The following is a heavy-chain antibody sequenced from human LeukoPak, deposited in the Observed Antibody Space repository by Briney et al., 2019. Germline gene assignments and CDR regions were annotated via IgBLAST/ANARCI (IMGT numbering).Heavy chain of an antibody. CDR3: ARRYGSGSYVHFDY. CDR2: IKQDGSEK. CDR1: GFTFSNYW. J-gene: IGHJ4*02. Sequence: GGSLRLSXAASGFTFSNYWMNWVRQAPGKGLEWVANIKQDGSEKDYVDSVKGRFTISRDNAKNSLYLQMNSLRAEDTAVYYCARRYGSGSYVHFDYWGQGTLVTVSS. D-gene: IGHD3-10*01. V-gene: IGHV3-7*01.